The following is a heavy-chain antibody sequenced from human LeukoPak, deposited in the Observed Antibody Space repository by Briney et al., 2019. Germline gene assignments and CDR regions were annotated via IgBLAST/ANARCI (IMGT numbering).Heavy chain of an antibody. D-gene: IGHD3-22*01. CDR2: INPNSGGT. V-gene: IGHV1-2*02. CDR3: ARDPIGYDSSGYLNWFDP. Sequence: ASVKVSCKASGYTFTGYYMHWVRQAPRQGLEWMGWINPNSGGTNYAQKFQGRVTMTRDTSISTAYMELSRLRSDDTAVYYCARDPIGYDSSGYLNWFDPWGQGTLVTVSS. J-gene: IGHJ5*02. CDR1: GYTFTGYY.